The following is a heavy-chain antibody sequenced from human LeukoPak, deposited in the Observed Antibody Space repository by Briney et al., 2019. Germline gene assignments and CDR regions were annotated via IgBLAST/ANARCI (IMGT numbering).Heavy chain of an antibody. Sequence: PGGSLRLSCAASGFTFSDVWMSWVRQAPGKGLEWVGRINSKTDGGTTDYAAPVKGRFTISRDDSQNTLYLQMNSLRAEDTAIYYCAKGTMVRGVITLPPVWGQGTLVTVSS. CDR2: INSKTDGGTT. CDR1: GFTFSDVW. J-gene: IGHJ4*02. V-gene: IGHV3-15*01. CDR3: AKGTMVRGVITLPPV. D-gene: IGHD3-10*01.